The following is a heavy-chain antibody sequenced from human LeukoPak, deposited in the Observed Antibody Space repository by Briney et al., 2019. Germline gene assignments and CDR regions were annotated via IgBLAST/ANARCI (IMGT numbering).Heavy chain of an antibody. CDR2: IFYTGST. CDR1: GGSVNSDNYY. CDR3: ARDVGFD. Sequence: SETLSLACTVSGGSVNSDNYYWSWIRQPPGRGLEWIGYIFYTGSTNYNPSLKSRVTISVDTSKNQFSLKVSSVTAADTAVYYCARDVGFDWGQGTLVTVSS. D-gene: IGHD6-25*01. V-gene: IGHV4-61*01. J-gene: IGHJ4*02.